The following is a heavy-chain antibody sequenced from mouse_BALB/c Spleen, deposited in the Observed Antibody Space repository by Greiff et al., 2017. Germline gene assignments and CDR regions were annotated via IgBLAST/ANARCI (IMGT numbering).Heavy chain of an antibody. Sequence: EVQVVESGGGLVKPGGSLKLSCAASGFAFSSYDMSWVRQTPEKRLEWVAYISSGGGSTYYPDTVKGRFTISRDNAKNTLYLQMSSLKSEDTAMYYCARQDQYYYAMDYWGQGTSVTVSS. CDR1: GFAFSSYD. CDR3: ARQDQYYYAMDY. J-gene: IGHJ4*01. CDR2: ISSGGGST. V-gene: IGHV5-12-1*01.